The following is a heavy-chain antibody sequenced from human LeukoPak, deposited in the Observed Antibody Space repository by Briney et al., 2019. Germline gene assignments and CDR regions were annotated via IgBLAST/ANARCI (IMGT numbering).Heavy chain of an antibody. V-gene: IGHV3-30-3*01. CDR2: ISYDGSNK. D-gene: IGHD2-21*02. CDR1: GFTFSSYA. J-gene: IGHJ4*02. CDR3: ARAYCGGDCYRLRDYFDY. Sequence: PGGSLRLSCAASGFTFSSYAMHWVRQAPGKGLEWVAVISYDGSNKYYADSVKGRFTISRDNSKNTLYLQMNSLRAEDTAVYYCARAYCGGDCYRLRDYFDYWGQGTLVTVSS.